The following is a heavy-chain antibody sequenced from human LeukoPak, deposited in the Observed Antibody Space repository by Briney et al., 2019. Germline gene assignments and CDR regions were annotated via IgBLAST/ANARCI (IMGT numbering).Heavy chain of an antibody. CDR3: ARADSRGEFDY. J-gene: IGHJ4*02. CDR1: GFTFSSYG. V-gene: IGHV3-33*08. D-gene: IGHD3-22*01. Sequence: GGSLRLSCAASGFTFSSYGMHWVRQAPGKGLEWVAVIWYDGSNKYYADSVKGRFTISRDNSKNTLYLQMNSLRAEDTAVYDCARADSRGEFDYWGQGTLVTVSS. CDR2: IWYDGSNK.